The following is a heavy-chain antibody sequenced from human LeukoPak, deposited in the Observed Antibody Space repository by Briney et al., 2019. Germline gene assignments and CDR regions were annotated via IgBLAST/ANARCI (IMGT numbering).Heavy chain of an antibody. Sequence: GGSLRLSCAASGFTFSDYYMSWIRQAPGKGLEWVSYISSSGSTIYYADSVKGRFTISRDNAKNSLYLQMNSLRAEDTAVYYCARRPGSFYYYYMDVWGKGTTVTISS. CDR1: GFTFSDYY. D-gene: IGHD3-16*02. CDR3: ARRPGSFYYYYMDV. V-gene: IGHV3-11*01. J-gene: IGHJ6*03. CDR2: ISSSGSTI.